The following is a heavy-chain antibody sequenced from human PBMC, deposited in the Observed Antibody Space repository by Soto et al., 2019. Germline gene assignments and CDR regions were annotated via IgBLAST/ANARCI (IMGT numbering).Heavy chain of an antibody. Sequence: GASVRVSGKAAGYTFTSYAMHWVRQAPGQRLEWMGWINAGNGNTKYSQKFQGRVTITRDTSASTAYMKLSSVTAADTAVYYCARVKQQLYYYYYGMDVWGQGTTVTVSS. D-gene: IGHD6-13*01. CDR2: INAGNGNT. V-gene: IGHV1-3*01. CDR3: ARVKQQLYYYYYGMDV. J-gene: IGHJ6*02. CDR1: GYTFTSYA.